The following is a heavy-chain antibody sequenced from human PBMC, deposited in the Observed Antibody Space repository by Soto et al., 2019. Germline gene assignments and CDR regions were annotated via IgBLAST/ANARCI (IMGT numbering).Heavy chain of an antibody. CDR2: IFFSGNT. V-gene: IGHV4-31*03. Sequence: SETLSLTCTVSGGSIRNGGHYWTWIRQHPGKGLEWIGRIFFSGNTHYNPALKSRLTFSLDTAKNHFSLKRTSVTAADTASYCCATDNYGGMLDFWGQGTMVTVSS. CDR3: ATDNYGGMLDF. J-gene: IGHJ4*01. D-gene: IGHD4-17*01. CDR1: GGSIRNGGHY.